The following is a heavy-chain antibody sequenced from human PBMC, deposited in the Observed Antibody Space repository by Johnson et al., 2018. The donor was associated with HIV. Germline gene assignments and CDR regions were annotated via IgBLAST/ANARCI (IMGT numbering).Heavy chain of an antibody. D-gene: IGHD2-8*01. V-gene: IGHV3-9*01. J-gene: IGHJ3*02. CDR2: ISWNSGSI. CDR1: GFTFDDYA. Sequence: VQLVESGGGLVQPGGSLRLSCAASGFTFDDYAMHWVRQAPGKGLVWVSGISWNSGSIGYADSVKGRFTISRDNAKNSLYLQMNSLRAEDTAVYYCARDQNIVLMVYDARGAFDIWGQGTMVTVSS. CDR3: ARDQNIVLMVYDARGAFDI.